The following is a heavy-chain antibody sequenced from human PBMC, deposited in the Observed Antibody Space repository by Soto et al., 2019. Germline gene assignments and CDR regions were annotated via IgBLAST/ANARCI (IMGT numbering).Heavy chain of an antibody. V-gene: IGHV1-2*02. CDR2: INPNSGGT. Sequence: ASVKVSCKASGYTFTGYYMHWVRQAPGQWLEWMGWINPNSGGTNYAQKFQGRVTMTRDTSISTAYMELSRLRSDDTAVYYCARGPIPDYVWGRYRYLFDYWGQGTPVTVSS. J-gene: IGHJ4*02. D-gene: IGHD3-16*02. CDR1: GYTFTGYY. CDR3: ARGPIPDYVWGRYRYLFDY.